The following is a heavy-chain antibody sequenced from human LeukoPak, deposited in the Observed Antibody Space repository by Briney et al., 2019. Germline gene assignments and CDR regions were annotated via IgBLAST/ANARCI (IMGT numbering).Heavy chain of an antibody. V-gene: IGHV3-49*04. CDR2: IRSKAYGGTT. J-gene: IGHJ4*02. Sequence: GGSLRLSCAASGFTFNSYAMKWVRQAPGKGLEWVGFIRSKAYGGTTEYAASAKGRFTISRDDSKSIAYLQMNSLKTEDTAVYYCTSKVDYYDSSGYYQLDYWGQGTLVTVSS. CDR1: GFTFNSYA. CDR3: TSKVDYYDSSGYYQLDY. D-gene: IGHD3-22*01.